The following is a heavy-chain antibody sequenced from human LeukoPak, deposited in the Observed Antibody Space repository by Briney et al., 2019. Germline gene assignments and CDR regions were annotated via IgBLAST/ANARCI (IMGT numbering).Heavy chain of an antibody. J-gene: IGHJ4*02. Sequence: PRGSLRLSCAASGFTFSSYAMDWVRQAPGKGLEGVAVISYDGDNKYYADSVKGRFTISRDNSKNTLYLQMNSLRAEDTAIYYCAKEGDGVSYLHEWGQGTLVTVSS. CDR1: GFTFSSYA. V-gene: IGHV3-30-3*01. D-gene: IGHD1-26*01. CDR3: AKEGDGVSYLHE. CDR2: ISYDGDNK.